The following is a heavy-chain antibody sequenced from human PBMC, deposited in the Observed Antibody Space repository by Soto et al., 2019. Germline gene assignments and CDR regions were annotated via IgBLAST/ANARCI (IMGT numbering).Heavy chain of an antibody. D-gene: IGHD2-15*01. CDR3: TRRRLYCSGGSCYEDDYYYGMDV. CDR2: IRSKANSYAT. J-gene: IGHJ6*02. Sequence: RGSLRLSCAASGFTFSGSAMHWVRQASGKGLEWVGRIRSKANSYATAYAASVKGRFTISRDDSKNTAYLQMNSLKTEDTAVYYCTRRRLYCSGGSCYEDDYYYGMDVWGQGTTVTVSS. CDR1: GFTFSGSA. V-gene: IGHV3-73*01.